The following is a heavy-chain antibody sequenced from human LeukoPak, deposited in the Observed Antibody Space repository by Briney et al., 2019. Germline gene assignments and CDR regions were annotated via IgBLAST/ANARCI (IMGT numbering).Heavy chain of an antibody. V-gene: IGHV3-53*01. CDR1: GFTFSNY. CDR3: ARDRGYCSSTSCYRWFDP. CDR2: IYSGGST. J-gene: IGHJ5*02. Sequence: PGGSLRLSCAASGFTFSNYMSWVRQAPGKGLEWVSVIYSGGSTYYADSVKGRFTISRDNSKNTLYLQMNSLRAEDTAVYYCARDRGYCSSTSCYRWFDPWGQGTLVTVSS. D-gene: IGHD2-2*02.